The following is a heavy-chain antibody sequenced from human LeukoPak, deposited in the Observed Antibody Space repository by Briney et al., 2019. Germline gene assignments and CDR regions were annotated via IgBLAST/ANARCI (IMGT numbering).Heavy chain of an antibody. V-gene: IGHV1-69*05. D-gene: IGHD4-17*01. J-gene: IGHJ5*02. CDR1: GGTFSSYA. CDR2: IIPIFGTA. Sequence: GASVKVSCKASGGTFSSYAISWVRQAPGQGLEWMGRIIPIFGTANYAQKFQGRVTITTDESTSTAYMELSGLRSEDTAVYYCARDRGTTVTTGKGGWFDPWGQGTLVTVSS. CDR3: ARDRGTTVTTGKGGWFDP.